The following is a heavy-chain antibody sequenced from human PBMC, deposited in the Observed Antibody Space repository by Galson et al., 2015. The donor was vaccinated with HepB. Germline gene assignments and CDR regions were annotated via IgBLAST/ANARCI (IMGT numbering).Heavy chain of an antibody. CDR1: GFTVSSNY. Sequence: SLRLSCAASGFTVSSNYMSWVRQAPGKGLEWVSVIYSGGSTYYADSVKGRFTISRDNSKNTLYLQMNSLRAEDTAVYYCARDDADTAMVFGYWGQGTLVTVSS. CDR2: IYSGGST. CDR3: ARDDADTAMVFGY. D-gene: IGHD5-18*01. V-gene: IGHV3-66*02. J-gene: IGHJ4*02.